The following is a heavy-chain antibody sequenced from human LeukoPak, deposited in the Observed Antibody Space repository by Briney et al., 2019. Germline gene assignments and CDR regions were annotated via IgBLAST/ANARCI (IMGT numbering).Heavy chain of an antibody. J-gene: IGHJ4*02. V-gene: IGHV4-59*01. CDR1: GGSISSYY. CDR2: IYYSGST. CDR3: ARVGRGGGYKGFFDY. Sequence: PSETLSLTCTVSGGSISSYYWSWIRQPPGKGLEWIGYIYYSGSTNYNPSLKSRVTISVDTSKNQFSLKLSSVTAADTAVYYCARVGRGGGYKGFFDYWGQGTLVTVSS. D-gene: IGHD5-24*01.